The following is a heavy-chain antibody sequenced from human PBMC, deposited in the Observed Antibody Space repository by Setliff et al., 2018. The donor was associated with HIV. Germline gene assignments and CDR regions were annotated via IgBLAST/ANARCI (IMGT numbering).Heavy chain of an antibody. D-gene: IGHD2-15*01. CDR1: GYTFSSYG. J-gene: IGHJ4*02. V-gene: IGHV1-18*01. CDR3: AREGPCGNSCYSNY. CDR2: ISAYNGNT. Sequence: GASVKVSCKASGYTFSSYGINWVRQAPGQGLEWMGWISAYNGNTDYAQKLQGRVTMTTDTSTSTAYMELRSLRSDDSAMYYCAREGPCGNSCYSNYWGQGTLVTVSS.